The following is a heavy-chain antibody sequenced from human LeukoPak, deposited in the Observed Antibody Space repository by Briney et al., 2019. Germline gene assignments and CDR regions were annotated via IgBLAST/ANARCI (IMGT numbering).Heavy chain of an antibody. Sequence: PGGSLRLSCAASGFTFSSYAMSWVRQAPGKGLEWVPAISGSGGSTYYADSVKGRFTISRDNSKNTLYLQMNSLRAEDTAVYYCAKVPGRYFDWLSGNWFDPWGQGTLVTVSS. V-gene: IGHV3-23*01. CDR1: GFTFSSYA. CDR3: AKVPGRYFDWLSGNWFDP. J-gene: IGHJ5*02. D-gene: IGHD3-9*01. CDR2: ISGSGGST.